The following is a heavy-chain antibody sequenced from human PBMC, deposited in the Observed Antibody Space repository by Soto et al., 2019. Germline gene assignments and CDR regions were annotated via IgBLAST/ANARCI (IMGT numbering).Heavy chain of an antibody. Sequence: GGSLRLSCVASGFTFSSYSLNWVRQAPGKGLEWVSYISSSSGTIYYADSVKGRFTISRDNAENSLYLQMNSLRDDDTAVYYCAREDPWSANADVMDVWGQGSKVTGSS. J-gene: IGHJ6*02. CDR2: ISSSSGTI. CDR1: GFTFSSYS. CDR3: AREDPWSANADVMDV. D-gene: IGHD3-3*01. V-gene: IGHV3-48*02.